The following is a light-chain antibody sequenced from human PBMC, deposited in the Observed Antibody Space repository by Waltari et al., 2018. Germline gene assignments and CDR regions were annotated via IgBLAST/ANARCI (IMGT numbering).Light chain of an antibody. CDR1: SPNIGAGSD. J-gene: IGLJ2*01. CDR2: GNS. Sequence: QSVLTQPPSVSGAPGQRVTIPCTGSSPNIGAGSDVPWYQQLPGTAPKLLLYGNSNRPSGVPDRFSGSKSGTSASLAITGLQAEDEADYYCQSYDSSLSGPVFGGGTKLTVL. V-gene: IGLV1-40*01. CDR3: QSYDSSLSGPV.